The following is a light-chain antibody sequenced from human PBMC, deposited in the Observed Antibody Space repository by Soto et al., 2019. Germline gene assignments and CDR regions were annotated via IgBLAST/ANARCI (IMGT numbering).Light chain of an antibody. Sequence: PGERATLSCRASQSVSSDFLSWYQQKPGRAPRLLIYGASYRATGIPDRFSGSGSGTDFTLTIRRLEAEDFAMYYCRQYGSTPPVTFGGGTKVEIK. CDR1: QSVSSDF. CDR3: RQYGSTPPVT. CDR2: GAS. V-gene: IGKV3-20*01. J-gene: IGKJ4*01.